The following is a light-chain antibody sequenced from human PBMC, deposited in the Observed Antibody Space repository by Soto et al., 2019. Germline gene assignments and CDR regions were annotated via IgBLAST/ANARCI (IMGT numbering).Light chain of an antibody. V-gene: IGKV3-20*01. CDR3: QQYGSPPALT. CDR2: GTS. Sequence: EVVLTQSPGTLSLSPGERATLSCRASHIVSSSFLAWYQQKVGQAPRLLIYGTSRRATGIPDRFSGSGSGTYFTLTITRLEPDDFAVYYCQQYGSPPALTFGGGTKVEIK. CDR1: HIVSSSF. J-gene: IGKJ4*01.